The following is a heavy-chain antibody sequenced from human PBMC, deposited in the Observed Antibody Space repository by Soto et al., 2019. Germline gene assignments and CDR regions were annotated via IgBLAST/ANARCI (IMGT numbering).Heavy chain of an antibody. CDR3: AKDETEGALFDY. Sequence: GGSKRHSYASSGFNISSYSMIWVRQAPGKGLEWVSAISGSGGSTYYADSVKGRFTISRDNSKNTLYLQMNSLRAEDTAVYYCAKDETEGALFDYWGQGTLVTVSS. CDR1: GFNISSYS. V-gene: IGHV3-23*01. CDR2: ISGSGGST. J-gene: IGHJ4*02. D-gene: IGHD1-26*01.